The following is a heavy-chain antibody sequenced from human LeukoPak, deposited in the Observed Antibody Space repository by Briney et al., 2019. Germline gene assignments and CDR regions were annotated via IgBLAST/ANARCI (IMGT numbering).Heavy chain of an antibody. CDR2: MNPNSGNT. D-gene: IGHD3-22*01. CDR1: GYTFTSYD. J-gene: IGHJ3*02. V-gene: IGHV1-8*03. Sequence: GASVKVSCKASGYTFTSYDINWVRQATGQGLEWMGWMNPNSGNTGYAQKFQGRVTITRNTSISTAYMELSSLRSEDTAVYYCARESGMSSGYEPYGAFDIWGQGTMVTVSS. CDR3: ARESGMSSGYEPYGAFDI.